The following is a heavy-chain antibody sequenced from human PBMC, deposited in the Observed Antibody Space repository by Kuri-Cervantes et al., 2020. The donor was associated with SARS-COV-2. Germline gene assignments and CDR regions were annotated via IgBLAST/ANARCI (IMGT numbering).Heavy chain of an antibody. CDR1: GFTFSSYG. D-gene: IGHD4-17*01. CDR3: AWLTDYGVPFDY. J-gene: IGHJ4*02. V-gene: IGHV3-30*02. Sequence: GGSLRLSCAASGFTFSSYGMHWVRQAPGKGLEWVAFIRYDGSNKYYADSVKGRFTISRDNSKNTLYLQMNSLRAEDTAVYYCAWLTDYGVPFDYWGQGTLVTVSS. CDR2: IRYDGSNK.